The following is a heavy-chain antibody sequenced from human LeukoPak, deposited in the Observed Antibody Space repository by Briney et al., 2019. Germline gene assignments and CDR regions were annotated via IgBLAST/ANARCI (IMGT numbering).Heavy chain of an antibody. CDR2: INHSGST. CDR1: GGSFSGYY. D-gene: IGHD3-10*01. V-gene: IGHV4-34*01. CDR3: ARHVAINYYGSGSYLGFGFDWFDP. J-gene: IGHJ5*02. Sequence: SETLSLTCAVYGGSFSGYYWSWIRQPPGKGLEWIGEINHSGSTNYNPSLKSRVTISVDTSKNQFSLKLSSVTAADTAVYHCARHVAINYYGSGSYLGFGFDWFDPWGQGTLVTVSS.